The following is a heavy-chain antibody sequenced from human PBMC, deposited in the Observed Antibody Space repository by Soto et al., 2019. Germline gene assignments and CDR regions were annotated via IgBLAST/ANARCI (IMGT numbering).Heavy chain of an antibody. D-gene: IGHD6-6*01. CDR2: TGLNGRTT. J-gene: IGHJ4*02. Sequence: EVQLLESGGGLVQPGGSLRLSCAASGFTFSMSAMTWVRQAPGKGLEWVSTTGLNGRTTYYADSVKGRFTVSRDNSNNTLDLHMSSLRADATAVYYCATVHSTSRSFDYWGQGTLVTVSS. CDR3: ATVHSTSRSFDY. CDR1: GFTFSMSA. V-gene: IGHV3-23*01.